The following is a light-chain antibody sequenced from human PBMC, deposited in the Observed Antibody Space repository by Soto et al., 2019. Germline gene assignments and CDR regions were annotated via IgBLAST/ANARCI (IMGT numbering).Light chain of an antibody. CDR1: QSLSSY. V-gene: IGKV3-11*01. CDR2: DAS. CDR3: QQRSDWPLT. J-gene: IGKJ4*01. Sequence: EIVLTQSPATLSLSPGERATLSCRASQSLSSYLAWYQQKRGQAPRLLIYDASKRATGIPARFSGSGSGTDFTLSISSLAPEDFPVYYCQQRSDWPLTFGGATKVETK.